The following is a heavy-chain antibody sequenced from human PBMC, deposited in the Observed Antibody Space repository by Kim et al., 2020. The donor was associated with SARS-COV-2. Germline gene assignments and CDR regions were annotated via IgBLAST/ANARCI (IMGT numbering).Heavy chain of an antibody. CDR2: IKSKTDGGTT. Sequence: GGSLRLSCAASGFTFSNAWMSWVRQAPGKGLEWVGRIKSKTDGGTTDYAAPVKGRFTISRDDSKNTLYLQMNSLKTEDTAVYYCTTARTYYYDSSGYYRTDWGQGTLVTVSS. J-gene: IGHJ4*02. D-gene: IGHD3-22*01. CDR1: GFTFSNAW. V-gene: IGHV3-15*01. CDR3: TTARTYYYDSSGYYRTD.